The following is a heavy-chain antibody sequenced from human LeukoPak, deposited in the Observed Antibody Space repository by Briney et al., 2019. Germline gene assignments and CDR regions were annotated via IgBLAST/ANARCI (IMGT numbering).Heavy chain of an antibody. CDR2: IYYSGST. CDR3: ARFGNYGGNSIDS. D-gene: IGHD4-23*01. J-gene: IGHJ4*02. Sequence: SETLSLTCTISGASISSYYWSWIRQPPGKGLEWIGYIYYSGSTNYNPSLKSRVTISVDTSKNQFSLNLSSVTAADTAVYYCARFGNYGGNSIDSWGQGTLVTVSS. CDR1: GASISSYY. V-gene: IGHV4-59*01.